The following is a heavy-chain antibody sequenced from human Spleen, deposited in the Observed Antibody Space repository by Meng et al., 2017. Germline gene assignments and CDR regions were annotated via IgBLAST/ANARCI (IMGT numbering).Heavy chain of an antibody. J-gene: IGHJ4*02. D-gene: IGHD3-10*01. Sequence: GESLKISCAASGFTFSDYYMNWVRQAPGKGLEWVSSIASSSTYIYYADSVKGRFTISRDNAKNSLYPQMSSLGAEDTAAYYYARDGLLWFGELLGRVYFDYWGQGTLVTVSS. CDR2: IASSSTYI. CDR1: GFTFSDYY. CDR3: ARDGLLWFGELLGRVYFDY. V-gene: IGHV3-21*03.